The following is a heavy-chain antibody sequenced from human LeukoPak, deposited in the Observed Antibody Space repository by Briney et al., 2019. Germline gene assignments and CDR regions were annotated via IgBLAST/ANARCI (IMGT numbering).Heavy chain of an antibody. D-gene: IGHD1-1*01. CDR3: ARQTTGDAFDI. CDR2: IYYSGST. V-gene: IGHV4-59*01. J-gene: IGHJ3*02. Sequence: SETLSLTCTVSGGSISSYYWSWIRQPPGKGLEWIGYIYYSGSTNYNPSLKSRVTITVDTSKNQFSLKLSSVTAADTAVYYCARQTTGDAFDIWGQGTMVTVSS. CDR1: GGSISSYY.